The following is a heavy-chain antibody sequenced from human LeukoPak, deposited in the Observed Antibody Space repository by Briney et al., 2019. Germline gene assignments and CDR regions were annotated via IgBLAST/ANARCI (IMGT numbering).Heavy chain of an antibody. CDR2: ISSSSTI. CDR1: GFTFSSYS. V-gene: IGHV3-48*01. Sequence: GGSLRLSCAASGFTFSSYSMNWVRQAPGKGLEWVSYISSSSTIYYADSVKGRFTISRDNSKNSLYLQMNSLRAEDTAVYYCARDPLLWFGELLGRPPYFDYWGQGTLVTVSS. CDR3: ARDPLLWFGELLGRPPYFDY. D-gene: IGHD3-10*01. J-gene: IGHJ4*02.